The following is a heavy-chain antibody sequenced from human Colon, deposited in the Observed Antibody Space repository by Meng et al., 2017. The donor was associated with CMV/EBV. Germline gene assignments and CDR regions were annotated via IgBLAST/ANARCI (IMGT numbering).Heavy chain of an antibody. V-gene: IGHV3-7*01. CDR3: ARHECSKSNCYDY. CDR2: INQDGSDT. CDR1: GFTYGNYW. D-gene: IGHD2-2*01. J-gene: IGHJ4*02. Sequence: GESLKISCAVSGFTYGNYWMTWVRQAPEKGLEWVAIINQDGSDTYYADSVKGRFTISRDHAKNSLYLQMNSLRGEDTAVYYCARHECSKSNCYDYWGQGSLVTVSS.